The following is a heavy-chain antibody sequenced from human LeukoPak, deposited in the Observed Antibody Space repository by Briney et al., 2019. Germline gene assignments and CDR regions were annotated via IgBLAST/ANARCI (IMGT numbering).Heavy chain of an antibody. CDR1: GFTFSSNA. D-gene: IGHD3-10*01. Sequence: PGGSLRLSCAASGFTFSSNAMNWVRQAPGKGLEWVSGISGVGAKTYYADSVKGRFTISRDNSKNTLYLQMKTLSVEDTAKYFCAKDRSTSAYGSGSSTFDYWGQGALVTVSS. CDR2: ISGVGAKT. J-gene: IGHJ4*02. V-gene: IGHV3-23*01. CDR3: AKDRSTSAYGSGSSTFDY.